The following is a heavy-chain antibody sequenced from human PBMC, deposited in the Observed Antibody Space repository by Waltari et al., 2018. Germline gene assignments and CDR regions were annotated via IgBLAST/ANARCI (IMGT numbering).Heavy chain of an antibody. J-gene: IGHJ6*03. CDR1: GFTVSSYS. V-gene: IGHV3-48*04. Sequence: EVQLVESGGGLVQPGGSLRLSCAASGFTVSSYSMNWVRQAPGKVREWGSYISSSSRTIYYADSVKGRFTISRDNAKNSLYLQMNSLRAEDTAVYYCARVFPPYYMDVWGKGTTVTISS. CDR3: ARVFPPYYMDV. D-gene: IGHD3-3*01. CDR2: ISSSSRTI.